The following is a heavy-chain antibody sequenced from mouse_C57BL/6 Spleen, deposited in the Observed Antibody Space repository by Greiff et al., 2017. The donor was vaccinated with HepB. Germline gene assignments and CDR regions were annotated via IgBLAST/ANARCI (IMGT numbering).Heavy chain of an antibody. CDR2: INPNDGTT. D-gene: IGHD2-1*01. CDR1: GYSFTDYN. CDR3: AREGNYRYYFDY. J-gene: IGHJ2*01. V-gene: IGHV1-39*01. Sequence: VQLKESGPELVKPGASVKISCKASGYSFTDYNMNWVKQSNGKSLEWIGVINPNDGTTSYNQKFKGKATLTVDQSSSTAYMQLNSLTSEDSAVYYCAREGNYRYYFDYWGQGTTLTVSS.